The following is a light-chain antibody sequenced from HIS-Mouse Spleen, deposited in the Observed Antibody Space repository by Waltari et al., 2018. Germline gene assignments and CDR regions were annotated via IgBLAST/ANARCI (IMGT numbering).Light chain of an antibody. V-gene: IGLV2-23*02. Sequence: QSALTQPASVSGSPGQSITISCTGTSSDVGSYNLVSWYQQHPGKAPQLMIYGVSKRPSGVSNRFSGSKSGNTASLTISGLQAEDEADYYCCSYAGSSTWVFGGGTKLTVL. CDR3: CSYAGSSTWV. J-gene: IGLJ3*02. CDR2: GVS. CDR1: SSDVGSYNL.